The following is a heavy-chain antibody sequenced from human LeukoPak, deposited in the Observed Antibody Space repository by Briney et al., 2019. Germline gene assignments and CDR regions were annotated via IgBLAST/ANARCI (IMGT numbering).Heavy chain of an antibody. J-gene: IGHJ4*02. V-gene: IGHV3-13*01. CDR3: ARVDYSSGWSNFDY. CDR2: IGTAGDT. D-gene: IGHD6-19*01. CDR1: GFTFSSCD. Sequence: GSLRLSCAASGFTFSSCDMHWVRQATGKGLEWVSAIGTAGDTYYPGSVKGRFTISRENAKNSLYLQMNSLRAGDTAVYYCARVDYSSGWSNFDYWGQGTLVTVSS.